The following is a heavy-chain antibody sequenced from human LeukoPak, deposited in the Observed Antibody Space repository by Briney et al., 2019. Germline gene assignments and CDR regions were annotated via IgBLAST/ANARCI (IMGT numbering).Heavy chain of an antibody. V-gene: IGHV3-23*01. D-gene: IGHD3-22*01. CDR2: ISGSGGST. Sequence: GGSLRLSCAASGFTVSSNYMSWVRQAPGKGLEWVSAISGSGGSTYYADSVKGRFTISRDNSKNTLYLQMNSLRAEDTAVYYCAKDEVEIVVVMGPDYWGQGTLVTVSS. CDR1: GFTVSSNY. J-gene: IGHJ4*02. CDR3: AKDEVEIVVVMGPDY.